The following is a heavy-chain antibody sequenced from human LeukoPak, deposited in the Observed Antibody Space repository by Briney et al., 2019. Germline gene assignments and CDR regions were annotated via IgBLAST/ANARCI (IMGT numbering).Heavy chain of an antibody. J-gene: IGHJ4*02. V-gene: IGHV4-30-4*01. Sequence: PSETLSLTCTVSGGSISSGDYYWSWIRQPPGKGLEWIGYIYYSGSTYYNPSLKSRVTISVDTSKNQFSLKLSSVTVADTAVYYCARSTSISGGCCYDSWGQGTLVTVSS. D-gene: IGHD2-15*01. CDR1: GGSISSGDYY. CDR2: IYYSGST. CDR3: ARSTSISGGCCYDS.